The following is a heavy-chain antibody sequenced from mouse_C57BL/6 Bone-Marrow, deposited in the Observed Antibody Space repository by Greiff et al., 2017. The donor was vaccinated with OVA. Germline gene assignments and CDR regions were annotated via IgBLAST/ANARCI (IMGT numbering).Heavy chain of an antibody. CDR1: GFTFSDAW. CDR2: IRNKANNHAT. D-gene: IGHD2-2*01. Sequence: EVMLVESGGGLVQPGGSMKLSCAASGFTFSDAWMDWVRQSPEKGLEWVAEIRNKANNHATDNAESVKGRFTISRDDSKSSVYLQMNSLRAEDTGNYYCTGLGRRGYAMDYWGQGTSVTVSS. CDR3: TGLGRRGYAMDY. J-gene: IGHJ4*01. V-gene: IGHV6-6*01.